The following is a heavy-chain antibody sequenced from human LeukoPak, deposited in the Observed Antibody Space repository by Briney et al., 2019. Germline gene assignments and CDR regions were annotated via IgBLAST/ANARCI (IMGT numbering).Heavy chain of an antibody. J-gene: IGHJ4*02. V-gene: IGHV1-24*01. CDR3: ATGGGFGERFDY. CDR2: FDPEDGET. CDR1: GYTLTELS. Sequence: ASVKVSCKVSGYTLTELSMHWVRQAPGKGLEWMGGFDPEDGETIYAQKFQGRVTMTEDTSTDTAYMELSSLRSEDTAVYYCATGGGFGERFDYRGQGTLVTVSS. D-gene: IGHD3-10*01.